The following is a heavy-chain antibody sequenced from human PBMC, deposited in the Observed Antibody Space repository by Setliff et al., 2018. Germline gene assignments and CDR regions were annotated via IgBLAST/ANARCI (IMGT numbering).Heavy chain of an antibody. D-gene: IGHD3-10*01. J-gene: IGHJ4*02. V-gene: IGHV3-7*01. CDR1: GFSFSTYW. CDR3: ARPGRSNYWDSFDY. Sequence: GGSLRLSCAASGFSFSTYWMSWVRQAPGKGLEWVANINQYGSEKYYVDSVKGRFTISRDNAKKSLDLQMNSLRVDDTAVYYCARPGRSNYWDSFDYWGQGILVTVSS. CDR2: INQYGSEK.